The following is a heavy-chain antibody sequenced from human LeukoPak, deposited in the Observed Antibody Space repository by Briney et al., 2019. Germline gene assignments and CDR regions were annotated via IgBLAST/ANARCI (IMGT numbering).Heavy chain of an antibody. CDR1: GFTFSSYS. V-gene: IGHV3-21*01. CDR3: ARRFGGSYGY. CDR2: ITTGSDI. Sequence: GGSLRLPCAASGFTFSSYSMSWVRQAPGRGLEWVSSITTGSDIYYADSVKGRFTISRDNAKNSLYLDMNSLGAEDTAVYYCARRFGGSYGYWGQGTLVTVSS. D-gene: IGHD1-26*01. J-gene: IGHJ4*02.